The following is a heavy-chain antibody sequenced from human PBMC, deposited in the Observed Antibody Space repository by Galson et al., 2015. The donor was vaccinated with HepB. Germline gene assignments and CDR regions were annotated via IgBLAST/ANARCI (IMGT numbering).Heavy chain of an antibody. Sequence: SLRLSCAASGFTFSDYYMSWIRQAPGKGLEWVSYISSSGSTIYYADSVKGRFTISRDNAKNSLYLQMNSLRAEDTAVYYCARARGSYYGTDADFDYWGQGTLVTVSS. D-gene: IGHD1-26*01. CDR2: ISSSGSTI. J-gene: IGHJ4*02. CDR1: GFTFSDYY. V-gene: IGHV3-11*01. CDR3: ARARGSYYGTDADFDY.